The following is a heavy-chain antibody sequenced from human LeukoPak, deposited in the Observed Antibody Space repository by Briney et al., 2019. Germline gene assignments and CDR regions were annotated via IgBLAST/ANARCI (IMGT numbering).Heavy chain of an antibody. CDR1: GFSFSSYS. V-gene: IGHV3-23*01. CDR2: ISGSGGST. D-gene: IGHD4-11*01. J-gene: IGHJ4*02. Sequence: PGGSLRLSCVASGFSFSSYSTNWVRQAPGKGLEWVSAISGSGGSTYYADSVKGRFTISRDNSKNTLYLQMNSLRAEDTAVYYCAKGYDYIRDWGQGTLVTVSS. CDR3: AKGYDYIRD.